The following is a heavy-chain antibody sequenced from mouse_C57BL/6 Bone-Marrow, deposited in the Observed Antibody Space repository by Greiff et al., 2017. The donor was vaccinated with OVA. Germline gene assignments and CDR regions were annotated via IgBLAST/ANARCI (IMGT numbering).Heavy chain of an antibody. Sequence: VQLQQSGAELVRPGASVKLSCTASGFNIKDDYMHWVKQRPEQGLEWIGWIDPENGDTEYASKFQGKATITADTSSSTAYLQLSSLTSEDTAVYYCTTNDYLDYWGQGTTLTVSS. CDR2: IDPENGDT. CDR1: GFNIKDDY. D-gene: IGHD2-3*01. CDR3: TTNDYLDY. V-gene: IGHV14-4*01. J-gene: IGHJ2*01.